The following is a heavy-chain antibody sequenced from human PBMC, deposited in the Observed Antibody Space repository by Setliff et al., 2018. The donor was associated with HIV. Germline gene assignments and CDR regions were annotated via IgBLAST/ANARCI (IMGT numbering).Heavy chain of an antibody. CDR1: GGSIKSSSYY. J-gene: IGHJ1*01. CDR2: IYYSGNT. D-gene: IGHD4-17*01. Sequence: SETLSLTCTVSGGSIKSSSYYWGWIRQPPGKGLEWIGSIYYSGNTYYNPSLKSRVTISTDTSRNQFSLRLSSVTAADTAIYYCATDYDRLQYFHQWGQGTPVTVSS. V-gene: IGHV4-39*07. CDR3: ATDYDRLQYFHQ.